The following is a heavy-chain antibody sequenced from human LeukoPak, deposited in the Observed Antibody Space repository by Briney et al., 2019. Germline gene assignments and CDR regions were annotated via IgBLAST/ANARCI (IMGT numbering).Heavy chain of an antibody. CDR2: IYHSGST. V-gene: IGHV4-38-2*01. D-gene: IGHD2-2*01. CDR3: ARVVPAASFDY. CDR1: GCSISSGYY. J-gene: IGHJ4*02. Sequence: PSETLSLTCAVSGCSISSGYYWGWIRQPPGKGLEWIGSIYHSGSTYYNPSLKSRVTISVDTSKNQFSLKLSSVTAADAAVYYCARVVPAASFDYWGQGTLVTVSS.